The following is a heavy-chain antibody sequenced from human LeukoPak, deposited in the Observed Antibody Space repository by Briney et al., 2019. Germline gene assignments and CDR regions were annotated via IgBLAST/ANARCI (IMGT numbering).Heavy chain of an antibody. Sequence: PSETLSLTCTVSGGSISSSSYYWGWIRQPPGKGLEWIGSIYYSGSTYYNPSLKSRVTISVDTSKNQFSLKLSSVTAADTAVYYCARHPRNPYDSSGYRYGGGAFDIWGQGTMVTVSS. D-gene: IGHD3-22*01. V-gene: IGHV4-39*01. CDR1: GGSISSSSYY. CDR3: ARHPRNPYDSSGYRYGGGAFDI. J-gene: IGHJ3*02. CDR2: IYYSGST.